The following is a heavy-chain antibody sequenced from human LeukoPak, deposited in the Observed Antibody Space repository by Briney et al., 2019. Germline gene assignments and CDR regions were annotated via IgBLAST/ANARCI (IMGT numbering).Heavy chain of an antibody. CDR1: GYTFTSYG. D-gene: IGHD6-19*01. CDR3: ARAGWYELPRYAFDI. CDR2: ISAYNGYT. V-gene: IGHV1-18*01. Sequence: ASVKVSCKASGYTFTSYGFSWVRQPPGQGLEWMGWISAYNGYTNYAQKLQGRVTITTDTSTSTAYMELRSLRSDDTAVYYCARAGWYELPRYAFDIWGQGTMVSVSS. J-gene: IGHJ3*02.